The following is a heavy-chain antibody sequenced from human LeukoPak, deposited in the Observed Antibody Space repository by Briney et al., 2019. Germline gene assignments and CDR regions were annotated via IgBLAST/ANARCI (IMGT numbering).Heavy chain of an antibody. Sequence: ASVKVSCKASGYTFTSYGISWVRQAPGQGLEWMGWISAYNGNTNYAQKLQGRVTMTTDTSTSTAYMELRSLRSDDTAVYYCARDDDYVWGSYRYLDYWGQGTLVTVSS. D-gene: IGHD3-16*02. V-gene: IGHV1-18*01. CDR3: ARDDDYVWGSYRYLDY. CDR1: GYTFTSYG. CDR2: ISAYNGNT. J-gene: IGHJ4*02.